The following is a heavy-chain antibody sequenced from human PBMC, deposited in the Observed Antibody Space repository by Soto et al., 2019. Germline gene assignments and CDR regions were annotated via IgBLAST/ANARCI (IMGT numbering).Heavy chain of an antibody. CDR3: ARDLGGDPYYYYGMDV. V-gene: IGHV3-30-3*01. Sequence: QVQLVESGGGVVQPGRSLRLSCAASGFTFSSYAMHWVRQAPGKGLAWVAVISYDGSNKYYADSVKGRFTISRDNSKNTLYLQMNSLRAEDTAVYYCARDLGGDPYYYYGMDVWGQGTTVTVSS. J-gene: IGHJ6*02. CDR1: GFTFSSYA. CDR2: ISYDGSNK. D-gene: IGHD2-21*01.